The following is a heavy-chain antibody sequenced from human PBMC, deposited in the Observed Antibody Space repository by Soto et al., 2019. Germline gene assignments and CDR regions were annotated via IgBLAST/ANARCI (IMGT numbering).Heavy chain of an antibody. D-gene: IGHD3-9*01. J-gene: IGHJ4*02. CDR2: FDPEDGET. CDR3: ATDLLPRLVAIG. CDR1: GYTLTELS. Sequence: GASVKVSCKVSGYTLTELSMHWVRQAPGKGLEWMGGFDPEDGETIYAQKFQGRVTMIEDTSTDTAYLELSSLRFEDTAVYYCATDLLPRLVAIGWGQGTLVTVSS. V-gene: IGHV1-24*01.